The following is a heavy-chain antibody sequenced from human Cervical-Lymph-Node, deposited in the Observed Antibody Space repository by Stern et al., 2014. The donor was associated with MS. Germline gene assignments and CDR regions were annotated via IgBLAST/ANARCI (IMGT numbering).Heavy chain of an antibody. CDR2: VWSDGSNT. CDR1: GFTFKYYA. D-gene: IGHD1-1*01. J-gene: IGHJ6*02. V-gene: IGHV3-33*01. Sequence: QVQLVESGGGVVQPGRSLRLSCAASGFTFKYYAMNWVRQAPGKGLEWVALVWSDGSNTFYADSVKGRFTISRDNSKNTLYLQINNLRAEDTAIYYCARQLNPGNYYHGMDVWGQGTTVTVSS. CDR3: ARQLNPGNYYHGMDV.